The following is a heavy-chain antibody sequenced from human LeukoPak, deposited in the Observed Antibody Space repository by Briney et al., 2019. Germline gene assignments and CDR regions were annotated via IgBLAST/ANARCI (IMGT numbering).Heavy chain of an antibody. CDR2: ISAYNGNT. J-gene: IGHJ4*02. D-gene: IGHD3-10*01. Sequence: GASVKVSCKASGYTFTSYGISWVRQAPGQGLEWMGWISAYNGNTNYAQKLQGRVTMTTDTSTSTAYMELRSLRSDDTAVYYCARVLLWFGELLYYFDYWGQGTLVTVSS. V-gene: IGHV1-18*01. CDR1: GYTFTSYG. CDR3: ARVLLWFGELLYYFDY.